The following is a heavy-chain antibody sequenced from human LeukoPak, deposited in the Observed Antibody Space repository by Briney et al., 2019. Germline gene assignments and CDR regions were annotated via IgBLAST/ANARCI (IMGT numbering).Heavy chain of an antibody. D-gene: IGHD3-10*01. Sequence: GGSLRLSCAASGFTVSYNYMNWVRQAPEKGLEWVSVVYSGGSTYYADSVKGRFTISRDNSKNTVYLQMNSLRAEDTAVYFCASGGNYGLFDYRGQGTLVTVSS. J-gene: IGHJ4*02. CDR1: GFTVSYNY. CDR2: VYSGGST. CDR3: ASGGNYGLFDY. V-gene: IGHV3-53*01.